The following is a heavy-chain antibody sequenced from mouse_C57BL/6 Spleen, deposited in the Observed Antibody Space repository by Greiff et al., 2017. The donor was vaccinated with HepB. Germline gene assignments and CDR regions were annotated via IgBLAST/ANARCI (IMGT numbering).Heavy chain of an antibody. V-gene: IGHV1-82*01. D-gene: IGHD1-1*01. CDR2: IYPGDGDT. CDR1: GYAFSSSW. CDR3: ARFYYGSSFYFDY. Sequence: SGPELVKPGASVKISCKASGYAFSSSWMNWVKQRPGKGLEWIGRIYPGDGDTNYNGKFKGKATLTADKSSSTAYMQLSSLTSEDSAVYFCARFYYGSSFYFDYWGQGTTLTVSS. J-gene: IGHJ2*01.